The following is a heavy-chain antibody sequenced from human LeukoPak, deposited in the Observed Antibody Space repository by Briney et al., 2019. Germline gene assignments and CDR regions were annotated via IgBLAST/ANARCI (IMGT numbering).Heavy chain of an antibody. CDR2: VNPDGSET. J-gene: IGHJ4*02. V-gene: IGHV3-7*01. D-gene: IGHD2-2*01. Sequence: GGSLRLSCATSGFTFSPYWMNWVRQAPGKGLEWVANVNPDGSETYYLDSVKGRFTISRDNVKNSLYLLMNSLRAEDTAVYYCRSWGIEAAIDYWGQGTLVTVSS. CDR3: RSWGIEAAIDY. CDR1: GFTFSPYW.